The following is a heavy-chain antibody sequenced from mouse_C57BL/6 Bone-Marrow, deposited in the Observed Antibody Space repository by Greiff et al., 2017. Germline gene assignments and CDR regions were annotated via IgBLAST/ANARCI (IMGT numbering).Heavy chain of an antibody. CDR3: ARSIITTVVARRAIYAMYY. Sequence: QVQLQQPGAELVMPGASVKLSCKASGYTFTSYWMHWVKQRPGQGLEWIGEIDPSDSYTNYNQKFKGKSTLTVDKSSSTAYMQLSSLTSEDSAVYYCARSIITTVVARRAIYAMYYWGQGTSVTVSS. J-gene: IGHJ4*01. CDR1: GYTFTSYW. CDR2: IDPSDSYT. D-gene: IGHD1-1*01. V-gene: IGHV1-69*01.